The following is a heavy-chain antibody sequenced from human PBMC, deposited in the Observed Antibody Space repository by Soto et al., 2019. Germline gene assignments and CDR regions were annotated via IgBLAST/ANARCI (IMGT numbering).Heavy chain of an antibody. D-gene: IGHD6-6*01. CDR3: AKAAYSSSYLFDS. J-gene: IGHJ4*02. CDR2: ISGSGGST. CDR1: GFTFNNYA. V-gene: IGHV3-23*01. Sequence: GGSLRLSCAASGFTFNNYAMSWVRQAPGKGLEWVSTISGSGGSTYYADSVKGRFTISRGNSKNTLYVQMNSLRAEDTAVYYCAKAAYSSSYLFDSWGQGTLVTVSS.